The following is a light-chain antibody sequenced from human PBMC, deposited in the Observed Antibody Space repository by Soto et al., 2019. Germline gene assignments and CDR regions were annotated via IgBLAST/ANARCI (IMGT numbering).Light chain of an antibody. V-gene: IGKV3-15*01. J-gene: IGKJ2*01. CDR3: QQSYNWPPYT. CDR2: GAS. Sequence: IVMTQSPATLSVSPGERVTLSCRASETVRTNLAWFQQKPGQTPRLLIFGASTRATGIPTRFTGSGSETEFTLTIGSLQYEDLAVYYCQQSYNWPPYTFVQGTKLEIK. CDR1: ETVRTN.